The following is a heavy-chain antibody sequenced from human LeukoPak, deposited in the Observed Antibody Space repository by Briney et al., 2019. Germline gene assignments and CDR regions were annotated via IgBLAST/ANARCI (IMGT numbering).Heavy chain of an antibody. D-gene: IGHD3-3*01. CDR1: GGPFSGYY. J-gene: IGHJ4*02. V-gene: IGHV4-34*01. CDR2: INHSGST. CDR3: ARGRPGFLVGHRLDY. Sequence: PSETLSLTCAVYGGPFSGYYWSWIRQPPGKGLEWIGEINHSGSTNYNPSLKSRVTISVDTSKNQFSLKLSSVTAADTAVYYCARGRPGFLVGHRLDYWGQGTLVTVSS.